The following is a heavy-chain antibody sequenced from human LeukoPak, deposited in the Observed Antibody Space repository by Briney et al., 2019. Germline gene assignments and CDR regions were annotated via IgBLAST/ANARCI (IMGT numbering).Heavy chain of an antibody. CDR1: GYTFTRYW. Sequence: GESLKISCQGSGYTFTRYWIGWVRQMPGKGLEWMGNIYPGDSDTTYSPSFQGQVTISADMSISTAYLQWSSLKASDTAMYYCARLITDYYYYMDVWGKGTTVTVSS. D-gene: IGHD3-16*01. CDR3: ARLITDYYYYMDV. CDR2: IYPGDSDT. J-gene: IGHJ6*03. V-gene: IGHV5-51*01.